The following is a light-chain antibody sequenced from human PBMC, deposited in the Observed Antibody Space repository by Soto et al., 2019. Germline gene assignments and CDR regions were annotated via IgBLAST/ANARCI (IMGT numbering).Light chain of an antibody. CDR2: EVT. CDR1: NSDIGLYDF. J-gene: IGLJ2*01. V-gene: IGLV2-8*01. CDR3: SAHAGTNDLGV. Sequence: QSALTQPPSASGSPGQSVTISCTGTNSDIGLYDFVSWYQQHPGQPPQLIIYEVTKRPSGVPDRFSGSKSGNTASLTVSDLQTEDAADYYCSAHAGTNDLGVFGGGTQLTVL.